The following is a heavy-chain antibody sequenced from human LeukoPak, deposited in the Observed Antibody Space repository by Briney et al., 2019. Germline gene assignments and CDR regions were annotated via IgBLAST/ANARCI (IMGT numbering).Heavy chain of an antibody. J-gene: IGHJ5*02. CDR1: GFTLSDYY. D-gene: IGHD2-15*01. Sequence: AGGSLRLSCAASGFTLSDYYMSWIRQAPGKGLEWVSYISSSGSTIYYADSVKGRFTISRDNAKNSLYLQMNSLRAEDTAVYYCASPTHQWRFDPWGQGTLVTVSS. CDR3: ASPTHQWRFDP. CDR2: ISSSGSTI. V-gene: IGHV3-11*01.